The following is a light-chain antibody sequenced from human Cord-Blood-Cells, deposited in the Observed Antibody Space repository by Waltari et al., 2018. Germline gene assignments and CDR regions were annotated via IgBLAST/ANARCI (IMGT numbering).Light chain of an antibody. CDR3: QQYNNWPYT. CDR1: QSVSSN. V-gene: IGKV3-15*01. CDR2: GAS. J-gene: IGKJ2*01. Sequence: EIVMPPSPATLSVSPGERATLSRRASQSVSSNLAWYQQTPGQAPRLLIYGASTRATGIPARFSGSGSGTEFTLTISSLQSEDFAVYYCQQYNNWPYTFGQGTKLEIK.